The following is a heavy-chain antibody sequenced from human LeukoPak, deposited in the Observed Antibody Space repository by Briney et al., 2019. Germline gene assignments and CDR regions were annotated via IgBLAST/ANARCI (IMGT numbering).Heavy chain of an antibody. V-gene: IGHV4-4*02. CDR3: ARGPYGSGDY. CDR2: IYHSGST. D-gene: IGHD3-10*01. CDR1: GFTLSSYE. Sequence: GSLRLSCIVSGFTLSSYEMSWIRQAPGKGLEWIGEIYHSGSTNYNPSLKSRVTISVDKSKNQFSLKLSSVTAADTAVYYCARGPYGSGDYWGQGTLVTVSS. J-gene: IGHJ4*02.